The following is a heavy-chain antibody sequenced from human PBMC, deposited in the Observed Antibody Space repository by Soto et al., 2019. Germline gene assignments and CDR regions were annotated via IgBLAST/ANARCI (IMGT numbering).Heavy chain of an antibody. V-gene: IGHV3-33*01. Sequence: QVQLVESGGGVVQPGRSLRLSCTASGFTFSTYGMHWVRQAPGKGLEWVTVIWYDGSNKYYADSVKGRFTISRDNSKNTLYLQMNSLSADDTAVYYCARGGGSGSSFVGYYYYTVDVWGQGTRVTVSS. CDR2: IWYDGSNK. CDR1: GFTFSTYG. J-gene: IGHJ6*02. CDR3: ARGGGSGSSFVGYYYYTVDV. D-gene: IGHD1-26*01.